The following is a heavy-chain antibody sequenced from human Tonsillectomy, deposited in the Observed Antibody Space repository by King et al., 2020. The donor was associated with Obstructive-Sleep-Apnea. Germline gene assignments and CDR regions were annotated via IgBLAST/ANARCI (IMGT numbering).Heavy chain of an antibody. J-gene: IGHJ4*02. V-gene: IGHV5-51*01. Sequence: QLVQSGVEVKKPGESLKISCKGSGYTFTSYWIGWVRQVPGKGLELMGIIHPGYSNISYSPSFQGQVTISADSSINTAYLQGSSLKASDTAMYYCARPGVSFSLTWYYFDYWGQGTLVTVSS. CDR2: IHPGYSNI. CDR3: ARPGVSFSLTWYYFDY. CDR1: GYTFTSYW. D-gene: IGHD3-16*02.